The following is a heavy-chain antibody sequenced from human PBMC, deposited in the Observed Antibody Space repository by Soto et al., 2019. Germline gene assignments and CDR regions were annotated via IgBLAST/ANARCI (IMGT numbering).Heavy chain of an antibody. CDR2: IYYSGSA. CDR1: GDSVTSVSDY. V-gene: IGHV4-61*01. J-gene: IGHJ6*02. CDR3: ARGVGFGYYYYHMDL. Sequence: PSETLSLTCTVSGDSVTSVSDYWSWIRQPPGKGLEWIGYIYYSGSADYNPSLGSRVTISIDTSKNQFSLKLTSVTAADTAVYYCARGVGFGYYYYHMDLWGQGTTV. D-gene: IGHD3-10*01.